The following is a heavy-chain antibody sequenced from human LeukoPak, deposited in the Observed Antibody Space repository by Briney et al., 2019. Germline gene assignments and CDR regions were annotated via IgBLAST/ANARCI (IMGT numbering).Heavy chain of an antibody. V-gene: IGHV4-59*01. CDR2: IYYSGST. Sequence: SETLSLTCTVSGGSISSSYWSWIRQPPGKGLEWIGYIYYSGSTNYNPSLKSRVTISVDTSKNQFSLKLSSVTAADTAVYYCAASGGSPDAFDIWGQGTMVTVSS. CDR3: AASGGSPDAFDI. J-gene: IGHJ3*02. D-gene: IGHD3-16*01. CDR1: GGSISSSY.